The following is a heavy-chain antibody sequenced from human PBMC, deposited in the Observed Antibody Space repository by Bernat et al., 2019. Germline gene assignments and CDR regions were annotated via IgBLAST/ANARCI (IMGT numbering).Heavy chain of an antibody. D-gene: IGHD6-19*01. CDR3: ARGTDGNRQWLVQDFEY. CDR2: IWYDGSNK. J-gene: IGHJ4*02. CDR1: GFTFSSYG. Sequence: QVQLVESGGGVVQPGRSLRLSCAASGFTFSSYGMHWVRQAPGKGLEWVAVIWYDGSNKYYADSVKGRFTISRDNSKNTLYLQMNSLRAEDTAVYYCARGTDGNRQWLVQDFEYWGQGTLVTVAS. V-gene: IGHV3-33*01.